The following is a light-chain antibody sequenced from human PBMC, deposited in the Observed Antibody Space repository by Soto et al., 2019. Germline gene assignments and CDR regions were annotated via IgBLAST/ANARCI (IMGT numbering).Light chain of an antibody. J-gene: IGKJ1*01. CDR2: HAS. V-gene: IGKV1-5*01. CDR3: QQYNSYS. Sequence: DIQMTQSPSTLRASVRDRVTITGRASHSYSKRLTWDQQKPGTAPKVLIYHASNWQSVVPSRFSGSGSVTEFTLPISSLQPDDFAPYHCQQYNSYSFGQGTMVDI. CDR1: HSYSKR.